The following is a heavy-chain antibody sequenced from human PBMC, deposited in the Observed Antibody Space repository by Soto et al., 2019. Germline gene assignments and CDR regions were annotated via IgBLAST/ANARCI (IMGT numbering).Heavy chain of an antibody. J-gene: IGHJ4*02. CDR3: ARLVYDTRLNYMYFDF. CDR2: IFHDGTA. CDR1: GVCISSGNL. D-gene: IGHD3-10*01. Sequence: SDTLSLTCAVSGVCISSGNLWTWVRQSPQRGLEYIGEIFHDGTANYYPSFERLVAISADTSKNQFSLKLTSVTAADTAIYFCARLVYDTRLNYMYFDFWGQGTMVTVSS. V-gene: IGHV4-4*02.